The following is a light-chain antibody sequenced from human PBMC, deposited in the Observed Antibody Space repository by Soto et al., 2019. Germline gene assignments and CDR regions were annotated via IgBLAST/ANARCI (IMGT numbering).Light chain of an antibody. V-gene: IGLV1-44*01. CDR2: STD. CDR3: ATWDDSLNGWV. Sequence: QSVLTQPHSASATPGQRVTMSCSGSNIGSRSIYWYQHLPGTAPKLLISSTDLRPSGVPDRFSGSKSGTSASLAISGLQSEDEANYYCATWDDSLNGWVFGGGTKVTVL. J-gene: IGLJ3*02. CDR1: SNIGSRS.